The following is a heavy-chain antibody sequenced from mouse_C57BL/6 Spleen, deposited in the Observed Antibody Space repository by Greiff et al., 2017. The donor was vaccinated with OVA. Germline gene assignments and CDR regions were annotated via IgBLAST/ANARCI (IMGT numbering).Heavy chain of an antibody. CDR1: GYTFTSYW. Sequence: QVQLQQPGAELMRPGSSVKLSCKASGYTFTSYWMHWVKQRPIQGLEWIGNIDPSDSETHYNQKFKDKATLTVDKSSSTAYMQLSSLTSEDSAVYYCARGPYYYAMDYWGQGTSVTVSS. J-gene: IGHJ4*01. CDR3: ARGPYYYAMDY. CDR2: IDPSDSET. V-gene: IGHV1-52*01.